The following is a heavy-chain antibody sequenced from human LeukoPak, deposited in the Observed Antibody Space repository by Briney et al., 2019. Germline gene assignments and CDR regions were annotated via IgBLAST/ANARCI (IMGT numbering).Heavy chain of an antibody. Sequence: ASVKVSCKASGYTFTSYGISWVRQAPGQGLEWMGWISAYNGNTNYAQKLQGRVTMTADTSTSTAYMELRSLRSDDTAVYYCARAPPHGGGWYVVYWGQGTLVTVSS. CDR3: ARAPPHGGGWYVVY. CDR2: ISAYNGNT. J-gene: IGHJ4*02. V-gene: IGHV1-18*01. CDR1: GYTFTSYG. D-gene: IGHD6-19*01.